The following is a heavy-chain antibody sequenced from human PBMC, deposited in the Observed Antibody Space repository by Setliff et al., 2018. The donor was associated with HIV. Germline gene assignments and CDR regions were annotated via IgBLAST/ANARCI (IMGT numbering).Heavy chain of an antibody. CDR2: ISASGSTI. J-gene: IGHJ4*02. D-gene: IGHD1-26*01. CDR1: GFTFSSYE. V-gene: IGHV3-48*03. Sequence: GGSLRLSCAASGFTFSSYEMNWVRQAPGKGLEWVAYISASGSTIYCTDSVKGRFTISRDNAKNSLDLDMNSLRDDDSAVYYCARVGRIYYFEHWGQGTVVTVSS. CDR3: ARVGRIYYFEH.